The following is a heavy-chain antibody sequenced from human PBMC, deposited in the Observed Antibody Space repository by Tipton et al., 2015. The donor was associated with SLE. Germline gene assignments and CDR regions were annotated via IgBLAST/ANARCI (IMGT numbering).Heavy chain of an antibody. CDR3: ARGDRGLPPAFDI. Sequence: LRLSCTVSGGSISSYYWSWIRHPAGKGLEWIGRIYTSGSTNYNPSLKSRVTMSVDTSKNQFSLKLSSVTAADTAVYYCARGDRGLPPAFDIWGQGTMVTVSS. V-gene: IGHV4-4*07. CDR1: GGSISSYY. CDR2: IYTSGST. J-gene: IGHJ3*02. D-gene: IGHD5-18*01.